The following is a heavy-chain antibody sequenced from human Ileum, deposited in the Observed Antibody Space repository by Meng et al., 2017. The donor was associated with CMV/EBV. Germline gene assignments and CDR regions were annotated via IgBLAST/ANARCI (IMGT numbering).Heavy chain of an antibody. V-gene: IGHV4-4*07. CDR2: IQVIGPP. Sequence: QDSGPGPGNPSETLPLPSFVSAASIKNYNWNWVRQPAGQGLEWIGLIQVIGPPVYNPSLKIRVTVSLDASKSQFSLTLNSVTAADTATYYCAGSRPGGGACDYWGQGILVTVSS. CDR3: AGSRPGGGACDY. CDR1: AASIKNYN. J-gene: IGHJ4*02. D-gene: IGHD3-16*01.